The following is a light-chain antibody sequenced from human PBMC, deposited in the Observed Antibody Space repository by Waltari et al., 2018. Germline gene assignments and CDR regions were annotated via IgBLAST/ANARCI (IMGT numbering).Light chain of an antibody. CDR1: QSVSTY. CDR3: QQYYDYQRS. Sequence: AIRMTQSPSSLSASTGDRVTITCRASQSVSTYLAWYQQKPGKAPKLLIYAASTLQRGVPLRFSGSGSGTDFTLSISCLQSEDFATYYCQQYYDYQRSIGQGTKVEIK. CDR2: AAS. J-gene: IGKJ1*01. V-gene: IGKV1-8*01.